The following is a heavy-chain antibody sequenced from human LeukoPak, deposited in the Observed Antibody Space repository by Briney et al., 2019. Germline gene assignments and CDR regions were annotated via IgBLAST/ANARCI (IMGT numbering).Heavy chain of an antibody. CDR2: IYYSGST. CDR3: ATVSDSSSWNYYYYMDV. Sequence: ASETLSLTCTVSGGSINSSDYHWGWIRQPPGKGLEWIGSIYYSGSTNYNPSLKSRVTISVDTSKNQFSLKLSSVTAADTAVYYCATVSDSSSWNYYYYMDVWGKGTTVTISS. J-gene: IGHJ6*03. V-gene: IGHV4-39*07. CDR1: GGSINSSDYH. D-gene: IGHD6-13*01.